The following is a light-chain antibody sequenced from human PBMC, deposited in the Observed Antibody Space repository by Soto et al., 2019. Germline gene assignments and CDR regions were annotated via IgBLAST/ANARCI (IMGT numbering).Light chain of an antibody. CDR2: RNN. V-gene: IGLV1-40*01. J-gene: IGLJ2*01. CDR1: SSNIGAGYD. CDR3: QSYDSSLSGYVV. Sequence: VLTQPPSVSGAPGQRVTISCTGSSSNIGAGYDVNWYQQLPGIAPKLLIYRNNNRPSGVPDRFSGSKSGNSASLAITGLQAEDEADYYCQSYDSSLSGYVVFGGRTKLTVL.